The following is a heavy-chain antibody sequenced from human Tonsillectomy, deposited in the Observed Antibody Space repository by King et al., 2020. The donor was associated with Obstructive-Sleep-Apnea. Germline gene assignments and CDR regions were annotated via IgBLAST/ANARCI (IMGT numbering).Heavy chain of an antibody. J-gene: IGHJ4*02. CDR3: ASKPDIVVVVAAEYYFDY. Sequence: QLQESGPGLVKPSETLSLICTVSGDSISSSRYYWGWIRQPPGKGLEWIGSMYYSGSTSYNPSLKSRVTISVDTSKNQFSLKLSSVTAADTAVYYCASKPDIVVVVAAEYYFDYWGQGNLVTVSS. V-gene: IGHV4-39*07. CDR2: MYYSGST. D-gene: IGHD2-15*01. CDR1: GDSISSSRYY.